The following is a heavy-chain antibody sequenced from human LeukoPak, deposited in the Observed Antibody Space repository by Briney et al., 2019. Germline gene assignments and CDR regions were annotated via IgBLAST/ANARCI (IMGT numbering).Heavy chain of an antibody. J-gene: IGHJ4*02. D-gene: IGHD4-17*01. V-gene: IGHV4-59*08. CDR3: ARHVRVTTSFDY. Sequence: SETLSLTCTVSGGSISSSYWSWIRQPPGKGLEWIGYIYYSGSTNYNPSLKSRVTISVDTSKNQFSLKLSSVTAADTAVYYCARHVRVTTSFDYWGQGTLVTVSS. CDR1: GGSISSSY. CDR2: IYYSGST.